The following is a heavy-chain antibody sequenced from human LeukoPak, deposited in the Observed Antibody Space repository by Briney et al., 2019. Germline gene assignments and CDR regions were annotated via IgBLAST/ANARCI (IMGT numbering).Heavy chain of an antibody. CDR1: GGSISSYY. D-gene: IGHD2-15*01. J-gene: IGHJ4*02. Sequence: PSETLSLTCTVSGGSISSYYWSWIRQPAGKGLEWIGRIYTSGSTNYNPSLKSRVTMSVDTSKNQFSLKLSSVTAADTAVYYCAREAPLRYCSGGSCYSFDYWGQGTLVTVSS. V-gene: IGHV4-4*07. CDR2: IYTSGST. CDR3: AREAPLRYCSGGSCYSFDY.